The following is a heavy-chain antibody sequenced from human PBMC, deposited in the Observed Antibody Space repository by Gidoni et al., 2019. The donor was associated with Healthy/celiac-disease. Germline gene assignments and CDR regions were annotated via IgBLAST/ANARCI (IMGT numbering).Heavy chain of an antibody. V-gene: IGHV4-59*01. CDR3: ARDLPSGSYDWYFDL. CDR1: GGSISSYY. CDR2: IYYSGST. D-gene: IGHD1-26*01. J-gene: IGHJ2*01. Sequence: QVQLQESGPGLVKPSETLSLTCTVSGGSISSYYWSWIRQPPGKGLEWIGYIYYSGSTNYNPSLKSRVTISVDTSKNQFSLKLSSVTAADTAVYYCARDLPSGSYDWYFDLWGRGTLVTVSS.